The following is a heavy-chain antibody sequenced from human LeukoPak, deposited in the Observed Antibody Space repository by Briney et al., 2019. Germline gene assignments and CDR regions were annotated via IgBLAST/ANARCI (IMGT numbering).Heavy chain of an antibody. D-gene: IGHD6-13*01. CDR3: ARGGKQYGMDV. CDR2: INHSGST. J-gene: IGHJ6*02. Sequence: SETLSLTCAVYGGSFSGYYWSWIRQPPGRGLEWIGEINHSGSTNYNPSLKSRVTISVDTSKNQFSLKLSSVTAADTAVYYCARGGKQYGMDVWGQGTTVTVS. CDR1: GGSFSGYY. V-gene: IGHV4-34*01.